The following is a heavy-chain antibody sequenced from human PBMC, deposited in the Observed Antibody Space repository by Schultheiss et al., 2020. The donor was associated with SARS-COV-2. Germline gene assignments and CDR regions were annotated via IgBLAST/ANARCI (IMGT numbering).Heavy chain of an antibody. V-gene: IGHV3-11*01. CDR1: GFAFSDYY. Sequence: GGSLRLSCAASGFAFSDYYMSWIRQAPGKGLEWVSYISSSGSTIYYADSVKGRFTISRDNAKNSLYLQMNSLRAEDTAVYYCARDGRADYEPYWNYYYGMDVWGQGTTVTVLL. D-gene: IGHD3-16*01. CDR3: ARDGRADYEPYWNYYYGMDV. J-gene: IGHJ6*02. CDR2: ISSSGSTI.